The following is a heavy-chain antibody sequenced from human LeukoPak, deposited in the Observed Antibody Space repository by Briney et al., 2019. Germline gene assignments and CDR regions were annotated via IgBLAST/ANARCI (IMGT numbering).Heavy chain of an antibody. CDR3: AKADQATRGVPFDP. CDR2: ISENGGST. J-gene: IGHJ5*02. D-gene: IGHD3-10*01. CDR1: GFTFSSYG. V-gene: IGHV3-23*01. Sequence: GGSLRLSCAASGFTFSSYGMHWVRQAPGKGLEWVSAISENGGSTYYADSVRGRFTIYRVNSKNTVYLQMNSLTAEDTAIYYCAKADQATRGVPFDPWGQGTLVTVSS.